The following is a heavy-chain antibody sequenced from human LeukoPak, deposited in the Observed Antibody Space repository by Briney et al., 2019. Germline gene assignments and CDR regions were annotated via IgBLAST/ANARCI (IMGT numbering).Heavy chain of an antibody. J-gene: IGHJ3*02. CDR3: ATRYHYEMSDAFDI. CDR2: ISWNSGSI. V-gene: IGHV3-9*01. Sequence: GGSLRLSCAASGFTFDDYAMHWVRQAPGKGLEWVSGISWNSGSIGYADSVKGRFTISRDNAKNSLYLQMNSLRAEDTALYYCATRYHYEMSDAFDIWGQGTMVTVSS. D-gene: IGHD3-16*01. CDR1: GFTFDDYA.